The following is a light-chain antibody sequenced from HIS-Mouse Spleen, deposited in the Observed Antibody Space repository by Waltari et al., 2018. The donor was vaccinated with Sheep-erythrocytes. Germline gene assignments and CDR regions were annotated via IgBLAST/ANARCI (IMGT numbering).Light chain of an antibody. V-gene: IGLV2-23*01. CDR2: EGS. CDR1: SSDVGSYNL. J-gene: IGLJ3*02. CDR3: RSYAGSSTPWV. Sequence: GQSITISCTGTSSDVGSYNLVSWYQQHPGKAPKLMIYEGSKRPSGVSNRFSGSKSGNTASLTISGLQAEDEADYYCRSYAGSSTPWVFGGGTKLTVL.